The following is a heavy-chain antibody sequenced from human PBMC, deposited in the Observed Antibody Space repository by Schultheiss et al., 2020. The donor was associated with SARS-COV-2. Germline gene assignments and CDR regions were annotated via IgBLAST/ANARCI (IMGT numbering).Heavy chain of an antibody. V-gene: IGHV3-NL1*01. J-gene: IGHJ3*02. Sequence: GGSLRLSCAASGFTFSSYGMHWVRQAPGKGLEWVSVIYSGGSTYYADSVKGRFTISRDNSKNTLYLQMNSLRAEDTAVYYCARDPTETGDPFDAFDIWGQGTMVTVSS. CDR3: ARDPTETGDPFDAFDI. D-gene: IGHD4-17*01. CDR1: GFTFSSYG. CDR2: IYSGGST.